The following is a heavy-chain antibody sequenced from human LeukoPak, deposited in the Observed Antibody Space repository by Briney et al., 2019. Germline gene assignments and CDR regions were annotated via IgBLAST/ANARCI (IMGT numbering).Heavy chain of an antibody. CDR3: VSQVLPKFRTDC. Sequence: ASVKVSCKASGYTFTSYSMNWVRQAPGQGPEWMGWINTNTGNPTYAQGFTGRFVFSLDTSVSTSFLQINSLKAEDTAVYYCVSQVLPKFRTDCWGQGTLVTVSS. CDR1: GYTFTSYS. CDR2: INTNTGNP. D-gene: IGHD1-14*01. J-gene: IGHJ4*02. V-gene: IGHV7-4-1*02.